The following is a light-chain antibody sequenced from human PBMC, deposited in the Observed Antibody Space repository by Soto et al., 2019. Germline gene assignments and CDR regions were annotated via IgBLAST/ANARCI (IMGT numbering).Light chain of an antibody. CDR2: EVS. V-gene: IGLV2-14*01. CDR3: QSYDSSRVV. J-gene: IGLJ2*01. Sequence: QSVLTQPASVSGSPGQSITISCSGTSNDVGGYDYVSWYQQHPGKAPKLVIYEVSNRPSWVPDRFSGSKSGTSASLAITGLQAEDEADYYCQSYDSSRVVFGGGTKLTVL. CDR1: SNDVGGYDY.